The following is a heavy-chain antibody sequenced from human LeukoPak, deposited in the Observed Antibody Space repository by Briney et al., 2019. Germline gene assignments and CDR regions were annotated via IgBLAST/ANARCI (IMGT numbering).Heavy chain of an antibody. V-gene: IGHV3-30*02. CDR1: GFIFSSYG. J-gene: IGHJ5*02. D-gene: IGHD3-3*01. Sequence: GGSLRLSCAASGFIFSSYGMHWVRQAPGKGLEWVAFIRFDGSNKYYADSGKGRLTICGDNSKNTLYLQMNSLRADDTAVYYCAKISPTTLYDSRGWFDPWGQGTLVTVSS. CDR2: IRFDGSNK. CDR3: AKISPTTLYDSRGWFDP.